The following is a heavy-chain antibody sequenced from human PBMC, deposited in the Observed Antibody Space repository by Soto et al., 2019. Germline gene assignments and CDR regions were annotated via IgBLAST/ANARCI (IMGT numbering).Heavy chain of an antibody. CDR3: AQDTLAVAGNAFDY. CDR1: VYTFTNFD. V-gene: IGHV1-69*13. J-gene: IGHJ4*02. CDR2: IIAIFGNA. Sequence: GASVKVSCKASVYTFTNFDINCVRQAAGQGLEWMGGIIAIFGNANYAQKFQGRVTITADESTSTAYMELSSLRSEDTAVYYCAQDTLAVAGNAFDYWGQGTLVTVSS. D-gene: IGHD6-19*01.